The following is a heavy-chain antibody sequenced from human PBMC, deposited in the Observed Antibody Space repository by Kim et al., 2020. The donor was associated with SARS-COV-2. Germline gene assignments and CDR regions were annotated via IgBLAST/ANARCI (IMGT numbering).Heavy chain of an antibody. Sequence: GGSLRLSCAASGFTFSSYAMHWVRQAPGKGLEYVSAISSNGGSTYYANSVKGRFTISRDNSKNTLYLQMGSLRAEDMAVYYCARDEEGSGYFDYWGQGTLVTVSS. CDR3: ARDEEGSGYFDY. V-gene: IGHV3-64*01. D-gene: IGHD2-15*01. CDR2: ISSNGGST. J-gene: IGHJ4*02. CDR1: GFTFSSYA.